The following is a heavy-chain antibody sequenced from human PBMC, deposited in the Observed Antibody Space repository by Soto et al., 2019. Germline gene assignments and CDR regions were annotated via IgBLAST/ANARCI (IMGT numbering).Heavy chain of an antibody. V-gene: IGHV3-53*01. CDR3: ARGADDFWSGYYLNYYFDY. D-gene: IGHD3-3*01. J-gene: IGHJ4*02. CDR1: GFTVSSNY. CDR2: IYSGGST. Sequence: GGSLRLSCASSGFTVSSNYMSWVRQAPGKGLEWVSVIYSGGSTYYADSVKGRFTISRDNSKNTLYLQMNSLRAEDTAVYYCARGADDFWSGYYLNYYFDYWGQGTLVTVSS.